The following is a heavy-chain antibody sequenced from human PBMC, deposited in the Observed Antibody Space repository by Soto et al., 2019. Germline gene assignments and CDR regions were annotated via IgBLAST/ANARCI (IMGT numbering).Heavy chain of an antibody. CDR1: GYSFTRYG. Sequence: GASVKVSCKASGYSFTRYGIAWARQAPGQGLEWMGWINTYNGNTNYAQNLQGRVTLTTDTSTSTAYMELTSLRSNDTAIYYCAMVDVYVTPSPQDVWGQGTTVTV. V-gene: IGHV1-18*01. D-gene: IGHD3-16*01. CDR2: INTYNGNT. J-gene: IGHJ6*02. CDR3: AMVDVYVTPSPQDV.